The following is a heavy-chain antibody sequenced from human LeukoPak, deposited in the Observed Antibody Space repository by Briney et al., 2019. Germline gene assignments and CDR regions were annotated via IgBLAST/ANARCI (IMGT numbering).Heavy chain of an antibody. J-gene: IGHJ4*02. CDR2: ISSSSSTI. Sequence: GGSLRLSCAASGFTFRSYSMNWVRQAPGKGLEWVSYISSSSSTIYYADSVKGRFTISRDNAKNSLYLQMNSLRAEDTAVYYCARDASSSRNYWGQGTLVTVSS. D-gene: IGHD6-13*01. V-gene: IGHV3-48*04. CDR3: ARDASSSRNY. CDR1: GFTFRSYS.